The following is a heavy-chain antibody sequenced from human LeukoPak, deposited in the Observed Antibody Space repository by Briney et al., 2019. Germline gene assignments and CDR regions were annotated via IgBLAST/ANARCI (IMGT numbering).Heavy chain of an antibody. D-gene: IGHD4-11*01. CDR3: ARDRDYSNTERGFDY. V-gene: IGHV1-2*02. CDR1: GYTFPYYY. Sequence: ASVKVSCKTSGYTFPYYYIHWVRQAPGQGLEWMGWINPNSGETNSAQKFQGRVTMTGDTSISTAYMELRRVTSDDTAVYYCARDRDYSNTERGFDYWGQGTLVTVSS. J-gene: IGHJ4*02. CDR2: INPNSGET.